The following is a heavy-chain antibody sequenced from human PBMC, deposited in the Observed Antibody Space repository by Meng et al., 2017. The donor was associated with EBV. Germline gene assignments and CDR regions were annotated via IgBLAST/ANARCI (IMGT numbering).Heavy chain of an antibody. CDR1: VLTFSRFW. CDR2: TNEDGGIT. CDR3: SRDLAGPFDD. J-gene: IGHJ4*02. V-gene: IGHV3-74*01. Sequence: VDSVGGPCRPGGTLRRSCSCSVLTFSRFWMHWVRKVPGKVLFWVARTNEDGGITNYADSVKGRFIISRDNTRNTLYLQMNSLRDDDTAVYFCSRDLAGPFDDWGQGTLVTVSS.